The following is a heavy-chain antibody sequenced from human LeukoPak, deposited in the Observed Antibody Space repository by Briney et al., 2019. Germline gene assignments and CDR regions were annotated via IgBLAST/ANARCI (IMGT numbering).Heavy chain of an antibody. D-gene: IGHD1-14*01. CDR2: IYSRGAT. CDR1: EFTFSTYS. V-gene: IGHV3-53*01. CDR3: AARNY. Sequence: QSGGSLRLSCSASEFTFSTYSMNWARQAPGKGLEGVSVIYSRGATYYADSVKGRFTISRDNSKNTLYLQMNSLRVEDTAVYYCAARNYWGQGTLVTVSS. J-gene: IGHJ4*02.